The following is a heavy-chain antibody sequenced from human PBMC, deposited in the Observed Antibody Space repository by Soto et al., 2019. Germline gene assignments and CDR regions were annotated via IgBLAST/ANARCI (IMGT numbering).Heavy chain of an antibody. V-gene: IGHV1-69*01. J-gene: IGHJ3*02. Sequence: QMQLVQSGVEVKKPGSSVKVSCKASGGTFSNYAISWVRHAPGQGLEWMGGVIPIFNSPKYAQKFEGRLTITAEESTTKLYIVLRSLTSEDTAIYYCSRVGAMIFGVVFTLDIFDSWGQGTMVTVSS. CDR2: VIPIFNSP. CDR1: GGTFSNYA. CDR3: SRVGAMIFGVVFTLDIFDS. D-gene: IGHD3-3*01.